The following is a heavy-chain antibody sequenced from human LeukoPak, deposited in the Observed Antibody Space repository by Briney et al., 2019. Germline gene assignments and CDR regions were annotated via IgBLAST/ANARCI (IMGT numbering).Heavy chain of an antibody. J-gene: IGHJ3*01. V-gene: IGHV3-7*01. CDR3: ARDWRQDNAFDL. D-gene: IGHD2-15*01. CDR1: EFTFSSYQ. Sequence: GGSLRLSCAASEFTFSSYQMSWVRQAPGKGLEWVAKITQDGSEIYYMDSVKGRFIISRDNGKNSLYLQMNSLRVEDTAVYYCARDWRQDNAFDLWGQGTMVTVSS. CDR2: ITQDGSEI.